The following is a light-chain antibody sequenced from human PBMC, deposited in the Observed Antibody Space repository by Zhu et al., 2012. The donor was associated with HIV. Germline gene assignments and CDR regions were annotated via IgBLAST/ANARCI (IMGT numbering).Light chain of an antibody. CDR2: GAS. CDR3: QQHSSWPLT. Sequence: EVVLTQSPASLSLSPGERAIFSCRASQSISTHLAWYRQKAGQAPTLLIHGASNRATGIPARFSGSGSATDFTLTIHSLEPEDFAVYFCQQHSSWPLTFGGGTRVEIK. CDR1: QSISTH. J-gene: IGKJ4*01. V-gene: IGKV3-11*01.